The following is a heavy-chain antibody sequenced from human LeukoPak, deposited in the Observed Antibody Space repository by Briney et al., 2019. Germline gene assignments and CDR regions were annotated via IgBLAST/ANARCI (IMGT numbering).Heavy chain of an antibody. D-gene: IGHD6-6*01. Sequence: GGSLRLSCAGSGFTFSNYAMSWVRQAPGKGLEWVAVISYDGSNKYYADSVKGRFTISRDNSKNTLYLQMNSLRAEDTAVYYCARDGYSSSSGFDYWGQGTLVTVSS. V-gene: IGHV3-30-3*01. J-gene: IGHJ4*02. CDR1: GFTFSNYA. CDR3: ARDGYSSSSGFDY. CDR2: ISYDGSNK.